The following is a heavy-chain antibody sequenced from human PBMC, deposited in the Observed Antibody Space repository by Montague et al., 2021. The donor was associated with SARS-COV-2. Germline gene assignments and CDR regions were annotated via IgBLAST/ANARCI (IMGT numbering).Heavy chain of an antibody. V-gene: IGHV3-7*01. CDR2: INKDESLK. D-gene: IGHD3-16*01. J-gene: IGHJ3*02. CDR1: GFTFSRYW. CDR3: ARVGDVWGDDAFDI. Sequence: SLRLSCAASGFTFSRYWMSWVRQAPGKGLEWVANINKDESLKFYADSVKGRFTISRDNAKNSMYLQMNSLRVEDTAVYYCARVGDVWGDDAFDIWGRGTMVTVSS.